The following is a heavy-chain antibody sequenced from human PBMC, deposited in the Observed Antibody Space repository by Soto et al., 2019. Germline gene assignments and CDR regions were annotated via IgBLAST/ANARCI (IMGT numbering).Heavy chain of an antibody. J-gene: IGHJ4*02. CDR1: GYSLISYL. Sequence: GGSLKISRKGSGYSLISYLIGWGRQMPGKGLEWMGIIYPGDSDTRYSPSFQGQVTISVDKSISTAYLQWSGLKASDTAIYYCARDYDYGLDYWGQGTLVTVSS. CDR3: ARDYDYGLDY. CDR2: IYPGDSDT. D-gene: IGHD3-16*01. V-gene: IGHV5-51*01.